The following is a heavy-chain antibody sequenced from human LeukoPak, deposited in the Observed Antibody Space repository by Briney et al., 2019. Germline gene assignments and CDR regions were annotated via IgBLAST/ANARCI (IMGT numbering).Heavy chain of an antibody. CDR2: INQDGSAK. CDR1: GFTFSSYG. CDR3: ARPLMYYYGSETYFWFDP. D-gene: IGHD3-10*01. J-gene: IGHJ5*02. V-gene: IGHV3-7*01. Sequence: GGSLRLSCAASGFTFSSYGMNWVRQAPGKGLEWVANINQDGSAKYYVDSVKGRFTISRDNAKNSLYLQMNSLRAEDTAVYYCARPLMYYYGSETYFWFDPWGQGTLVTVSS.